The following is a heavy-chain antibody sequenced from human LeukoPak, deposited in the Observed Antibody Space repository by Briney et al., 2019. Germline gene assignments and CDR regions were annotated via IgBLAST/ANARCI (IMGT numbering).Heavy chain of an antibody. V-gene: IGHV4-39*01. CDR3: ARRFLTIDNWFDP. CDR1: GDSISSSSYY. Sequence: SETLSLTCSVSGDSISSSSYYWGWIRQPPGKGLEWIGSIYYSGSTYYNPSLKSRVTISVDTSKNQFSLKLSSVTAADTAVYYCARRFLTIDNWFDPWGQGTLVTVSS. D-gene: IGHD3-3*01. J-gene: IGHJ5*02. CDR2: IYYSGST.